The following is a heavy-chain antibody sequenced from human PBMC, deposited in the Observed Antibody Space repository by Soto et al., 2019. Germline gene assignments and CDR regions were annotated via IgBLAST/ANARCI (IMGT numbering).Heavy chain of an antibody. CDR3: ARAPRLPILYYYYGMDV. CDR1: GGSISSGGYY. Sequence: QVQLQESGPGLVKPSQTLSLTCTVSGGSISSGGYYWSWIRQHPGKGLEWIGYIYYSGSTYYNPSLKSRVTISVDTSKNQFSLKLSSVTAADTAVYYCARAPRLPILYYYYGMDVWGQGTTVTVSS. J-gene: IGHJ6*02. CDR2: IYYSGST. V-gene: IGHV4-31*03.